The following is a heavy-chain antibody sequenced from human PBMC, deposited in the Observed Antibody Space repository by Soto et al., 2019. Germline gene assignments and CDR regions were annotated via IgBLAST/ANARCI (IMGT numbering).Heavy chain of an antibody. CDR3: AIGYCSSTSCYKSQKHYYYGMDV. J-gene: IGHJ6*02. Sequence: PGESLKISCKGSGYSFTSYWIGWVRQMPGKGLEWMGIIYPGDSDTRYSPSFQGQVTISADKSISTAYLQWSSLKASDTAMYYCAIGYCSSTSCYKSQKHYYYGMDVWGQGTTVTVSS. D-gene: IGHD2-2*02. CDR1: GYSFTSYW. CDR2: IYPGDSDT. V-gene: IGHV5-51*01.